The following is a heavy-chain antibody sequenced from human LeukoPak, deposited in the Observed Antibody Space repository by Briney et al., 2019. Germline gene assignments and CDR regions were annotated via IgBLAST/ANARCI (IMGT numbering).Heavy chain of an antibody. CDR3: ARDVLYCSSTSCYSYGMDV. Sequence: ASVKVSCKASGYTFTSYYMHWVRQAPGQGLEWMGIINPSGGSTTYAQKFQGRVTMTRDTSTSTVYMELSSLGSEDTAVYFCARDVLYCSSTSCYSYGMDVWGQGTTVTVSS. CDR1: GYTFTSYY. CDR2: INPSGGST. J-gene: IGHJ6*02. V-gene: IGHV1-46*01. D-gene: IGHD2-2*01.